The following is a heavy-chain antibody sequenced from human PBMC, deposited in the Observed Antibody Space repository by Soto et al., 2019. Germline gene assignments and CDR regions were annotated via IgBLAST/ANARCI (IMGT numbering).Heavy chain of an antibody. Sequence: QVQLVQSGAEVKKPGASVKVSCKASGYTFTSYVISWGRQAPGQGLEWMGWSSAYNVKTNYPQKLQGRVTRPPHTYTSTAYMELRSMRSDDTAVYYCARGGALNYYGMDVWGQGTTVTVSS. CDR2: SSAYNVKT. D-gene: IGHD1-26*01. CDR3: ARGGALNYYGMDV. V-gene: IGHV1-18*01. CDR1: GYTFTSYV. J-gene: IGHJ6*02.